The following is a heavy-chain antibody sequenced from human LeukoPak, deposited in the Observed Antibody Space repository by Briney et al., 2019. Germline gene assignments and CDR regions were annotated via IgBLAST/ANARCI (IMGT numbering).Heavy chain of an antibody. CDR2: IYYSGST. CDR1: GGSISSSNYY. J-gene: IGHJ4*02. D-gene: IGHD5-24*01. V-gene: IGHV4-39*01. CDR3: ARFGIEMATTHRSFDY. Sequence: SETLSLTCTVSGGSISSSNYYWGWIRQPPGKGLEWIGSIYYSGSTYYNPSLKSRVTISVDTSKNQFSLKLSSVTAADTAVYYCARFGIEMATTHRSFDYWGQGTLVTVSS.